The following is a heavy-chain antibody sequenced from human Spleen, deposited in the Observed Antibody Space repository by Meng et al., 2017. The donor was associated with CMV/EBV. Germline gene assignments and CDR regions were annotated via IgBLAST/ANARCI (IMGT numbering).Heavy chain of an antibody. J-gene: IGHJ6*02. CDR1: GFTFSNHS. CDR3: VRDPDWGGMDV. D-gene: IGHD3-16*01. V-gene: IGHV3-21*04. CDR2: ISSSTSYI. Sequence: GESLKISCAASGFTFSNHSMNWVRQAPGKGLEWVSSISSSTSYIYYADSVKGRFTISRDNAKNSLYLQMNSLRAEDTAVYFCVRDPDWGGMDVWGQGTTVTVSS.